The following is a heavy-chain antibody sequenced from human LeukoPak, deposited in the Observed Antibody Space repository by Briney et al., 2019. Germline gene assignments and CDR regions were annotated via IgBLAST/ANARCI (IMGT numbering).Heavy chain of an antibody. D-gene: IGHD1-1*01. CDR1: GFTFSSYS. Sequence: PGGSLRLSCAASGFTFSSYSMNWVRQAPGKGLEWVSSISSSSSYIYYADSVKGRFTISRDNAKDSLYLQMNSLRAEDTAVYYCASEKNWNFDYWGQGTLVTVSS. CDR2: ISSSSSYI. V-gene: IGHV3-21*01. CDR3: ASEKNWNFDY. J-gene: IGHJ4*02.